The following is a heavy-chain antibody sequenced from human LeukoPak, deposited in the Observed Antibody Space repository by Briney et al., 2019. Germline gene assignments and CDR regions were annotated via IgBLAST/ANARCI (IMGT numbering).Heavy chain of an antibody. D-gene: IGHD3-10*01. CDR3: ARAGITMVRGVISPIDY. Sequence: GGSLRLSCSASGFTFISYGMHWVRQAPGKGLEYVSGISYNGRSTYYAESVKGRFTTSRGNSKNTLYLLQMNSLRAEDTAVYYCARAGITMVRGVISPIDYWGQGTLVTVSS. V-gene: IGHV3-64*04. J-gene: IGHJ4*02. CDR1: GFTFISYG. CDR2: ISYNGRST.